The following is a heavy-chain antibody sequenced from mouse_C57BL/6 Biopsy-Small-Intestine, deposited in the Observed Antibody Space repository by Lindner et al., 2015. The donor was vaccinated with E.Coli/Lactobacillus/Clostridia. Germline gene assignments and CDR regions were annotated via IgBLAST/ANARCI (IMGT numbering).Heavy chain of an antibody. CDR1: GFSFNTYA. CDR3: VRHGYATDY. CDR2: IRSKSNNYAT. Sequence: VQLQESGGGLVQPKGSLKLSCAASGFSFNTYAMNWVRQAPGKGLEWVARIRSKSNNYATYYADSVKDRFTISRDDSESMLYLQMNNLKTEDTAMYYCVRHGYATDYWGQGTSVTVSS. J-gene: IGHJ4*01. V-gene: IGHV10-1*01.